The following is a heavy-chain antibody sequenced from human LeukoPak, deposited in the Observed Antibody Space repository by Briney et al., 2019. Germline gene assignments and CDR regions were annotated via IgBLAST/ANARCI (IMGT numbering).Heavy chain of an antibody. Sequence: GGSLRLSCAASGFTFSSYAMSWVRQAPGKGLEWVSAISGSGGSTYYADSVKGRFTISRDNSKNTLYPQMNSLRAEDTAVYYCAKDWGRIAVAGVYYYYYYGMDVWGQGTTVTVSS. D-gene: IGHD6-19*01. V-gene: IGHV3-23*01. CDR1: GFTFSSYA. J-gene: IGHJ6*02. CDR3: AKDWGRIAVAGVYYYYYYGMDV. CDR2: ISGSGGST.